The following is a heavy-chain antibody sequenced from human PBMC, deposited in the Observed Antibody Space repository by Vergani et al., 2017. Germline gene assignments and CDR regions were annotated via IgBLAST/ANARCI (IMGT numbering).Heavy chain of an antibody. J-gene: IGHJ4*02. CDR3: ARSRIYYGAGSPDY. D-gene: IGHD3-10*01. V-gene: IGHV4-59*02. CDR2: VSFRGDT. Sequence: QVKLQESGPGLVKPSETLSLTCTVSGASVNSYYWSWIRHPPGKGLEWMGYVSFRGDTLYDPSVNGRMTISLNTSSNQFSLYLTSGTAADTAVYYCARSRIYYGAGSPDYWGQGTLVTVSS. CDR1: GASVNSYY.